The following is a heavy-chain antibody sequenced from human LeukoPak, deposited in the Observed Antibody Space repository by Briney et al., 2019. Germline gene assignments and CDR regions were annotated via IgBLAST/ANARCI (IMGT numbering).Heavy chain of an antibody. Sequence: PGGSLRLSCAASGFTFSSYEMNWVRQAPGKGLEWVAVISDDGSKKYYADSVKGRFTVSRDSSKNTAYLQMNSLRAEDTAVYYCARGYASASQDYWGQGTLVTASS. CDR1: GFTFSSYE. V-gene: IGHV3-30*04. CDR2: ISDDGSKK. CDR3: ARGYASASQDY. D-gene: IGHD3-16*01. J-gene: IGHJ4*02.